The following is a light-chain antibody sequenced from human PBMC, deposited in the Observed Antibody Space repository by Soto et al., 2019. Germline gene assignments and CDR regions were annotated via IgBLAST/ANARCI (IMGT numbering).Light chain of an antibody. CDR3: FSYTSSSTYV. CDR1: SSDVGGYNY. Sequence: QSALTQPASVSGSPGQSITISCTGNSSDVGGYNYVSWYQQHPGKAPKLMIYDVSNRPSGVSNRFSGSKSGNTASLTISGLQAEDEADYYCFSYTSSSTYVFATGTKLTVL. V-gene: IGLV2-14*01. J-gene: IGLJ1*01. CDR2: DVS.